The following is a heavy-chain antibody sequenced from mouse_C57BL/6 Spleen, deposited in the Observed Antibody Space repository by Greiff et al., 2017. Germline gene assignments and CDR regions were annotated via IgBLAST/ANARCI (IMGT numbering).Heavy chain of an antibody. D-gene: IGHD2-3*01. CDR1: GFSFTSYG. CDR2: ICGDGST. V-gene: IGHV2-3*01. CDR3: AKGVLLPYWYFDD. Sequence: QVQLQQSGPGLVAPSPSLSISCTASGFSFTSYGVSWVRQPPGQGLEWLGVICGDGSTNYHSALITRLSISKDNSTSQVFLKLNSLQTDDTATYYCAKGVLLPYWYFDDWGTGTTVTVSS. J-gene: IGHJ1*03.